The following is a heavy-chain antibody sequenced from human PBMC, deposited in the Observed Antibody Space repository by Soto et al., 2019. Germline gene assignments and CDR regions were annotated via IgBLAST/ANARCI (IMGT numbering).Heavy chain of an antibody. Sequence: EVQLVESGGGLVQPGGSLRLSCAASGLTFSSYWLHWVRQAPGKVLVWVSRIKSGGSSTSYADSVKGRFTISRDNAKNTLYLQMNSLRAEDTAVYYCALSHTVTTDYWGQGTLVTVSS. D-gene: IGHD4-17*01. V-gene: IGHV3-74*01. CDR1: GLTFSSYW. CDR3: ALSHTVTTDY. J-gene: IGHJ4*02. CDR2: IKSGGSST.